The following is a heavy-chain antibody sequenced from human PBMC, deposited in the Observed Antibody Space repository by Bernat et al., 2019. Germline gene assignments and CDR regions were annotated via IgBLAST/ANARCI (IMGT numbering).Heavy chain of an antibody. D-gene: IGHD4-17*01. CDR3: VRDTSTVTPIFSDY. CDR1: GYTFISFG. J-gene: IGHJ4*02. CDR2: ISGYSGDT. Sequence: QVQLVLSGDEVKKPGASVKVSCKASGYTFISFGISWMRQAPGQGLEWLGWISGYSGDTNHVQKLQGRVTMTTDPSTTTAYMELRSLRFDDTAIYYCVRDTSTVTPIFSDYWGQGTLVTVSS. V-gene: IGHV1-18*01.